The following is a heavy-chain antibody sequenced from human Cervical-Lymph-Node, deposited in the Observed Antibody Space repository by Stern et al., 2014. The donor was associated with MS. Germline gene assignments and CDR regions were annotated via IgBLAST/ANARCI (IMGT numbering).Heavy chain of an antibody. V-gene: IGHV2-5*02. J-gene: IGHJ5*02. CDR1: GFSLSTSGVG. CDR3: AHLRYCSSTSCYGDNWFDP. Sequence: QVTLKESGPTLVKPTQTLTLTCTFSGFSLSTSGVGVGWIRQPPGKALEWLALLYWDEDKRYSPSLKSRLTITKDTSKNQVVLTMTNMDPVDTATYYCAHLRYCSSTSCYGDNWFDPWGQGTLVTVSS. D-gene: IGHD2-2*01. CDR2: LYWDEDK.